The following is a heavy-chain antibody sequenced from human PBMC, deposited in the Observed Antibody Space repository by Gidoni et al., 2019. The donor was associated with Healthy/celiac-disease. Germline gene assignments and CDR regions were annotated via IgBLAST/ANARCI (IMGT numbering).Heavy chain of an antibody. V-gene: IGHV3-21*01. CDR1: GFTFSSDS. D-gene: IGHD6-13*01. Sequence: EVQLVESGGGLVKPGGSLRLSCAASGFTFSSDSMNWVRQAPGKGLEWVSSISSSSSYIYYADSVKGRFTISRDNAKNSLYLQMNSLRAEDTAVYYCARDRQQLVRRSHNWFDPWGQGTLVTVSS. J-gene: IGHJ5*02. CDR3: ARDRQQLVRRSHNWFDP. CDR2: ISSSSSYI.